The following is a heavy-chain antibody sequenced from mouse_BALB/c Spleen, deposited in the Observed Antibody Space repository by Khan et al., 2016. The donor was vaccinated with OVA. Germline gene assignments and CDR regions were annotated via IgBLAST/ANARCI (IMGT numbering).Heavy chain of an antibody. D-gene: IGHD2-1*01. Sequence: QVQLKESGAELAKPGASVKMSCKASGYSFSTYWMHWVKQRPGQGLEWIGYINPSTGYTEYNQKFKDKATLTADESSSTAFMQLSSLTYDDSAVYYGTRRGLYGIFPYWGQGTLVTVSA. CDR2: INPSTGYT. CDR3: TRRGLYGIFPY. CDR1: GYSFSTYW. J-gene: IGHJ3*01. V-gene: IGHV1-7*01.